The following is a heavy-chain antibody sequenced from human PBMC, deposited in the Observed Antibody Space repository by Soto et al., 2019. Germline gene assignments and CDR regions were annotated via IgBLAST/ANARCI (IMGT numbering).Heavy chain of an antibody. D-gene: IGHD3-22*01. V-gene: IGHV1-18*04. CDR1: GYTFTSYG. CDR3: ARSHHYYDSSGYLDY. J-gene: IGHJ4*02. Sequence: ASVKVSCKASGYTFTSYGISWVRQAPGQGLEWMGWISAYNGNTNYAQKLQGRVTMTTDTSTSTAYMELRSLRSDDTAVYYCARSHHYYDSSGYLDYWGQGTLVTVSS. CDR2: ISAYNGNT.